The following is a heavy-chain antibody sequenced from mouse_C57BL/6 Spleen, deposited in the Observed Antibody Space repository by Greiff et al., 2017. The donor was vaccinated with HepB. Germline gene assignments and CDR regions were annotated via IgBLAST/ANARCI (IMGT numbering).Heavy chain of an antibody. Sequence: VQLQQSDAELVKPGASVKISCKVSGYTFTDHTIHWMKQRPEQGLAWIGYIYPRDGSTKYNEKFKGKATLTADKSSSTAYMQLNSLTSEDSAVYFCARERGLRLWYFDVWGTGTTVTVSS. J-gene: IGHJ1*03. CDR1: GYTFTDHT. CDR3: ARERGLRLWYFDV. CDR2: IYPRDGST. D-gene: IGHD2-4*01. V-gene: IGHV1-78*01.